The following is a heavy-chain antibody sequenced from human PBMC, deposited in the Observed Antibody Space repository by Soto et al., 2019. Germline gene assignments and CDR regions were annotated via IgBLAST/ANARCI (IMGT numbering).Heavy chain of an antibody. D-gene: IGHD6-13*01. Sequence: GESLKISCAASGFTFSSYGMHWVRQAPGKGLEWVAVIWYDGSNKYYADSVKGRFTISRDNSKNTLYLQMNSLRAEDTAVYYCARPRIAAAGPPYYYMDVWGKGTTVTVSS. CDR2: IWYDGSNK. CDR1: GFTFSSYG. V-gene: IGHV3-33*01. J-gene: IGHJ6*03. CDR3: ARPRIAAAGPPYYYMDV.